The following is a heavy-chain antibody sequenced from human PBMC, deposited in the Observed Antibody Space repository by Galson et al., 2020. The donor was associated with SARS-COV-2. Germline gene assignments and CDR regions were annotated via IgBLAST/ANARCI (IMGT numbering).Heavy chain of an antibody. V-gene: IGHV4-39*01. Sequence: ETSETLSLTCAVSGDSLSSNRFYWDWTRQTPGKGLEWIGSIHYGGTTYYLPSLKSRATLSVDTSKNQFSLKLTSVTAADTAVYYCAKRGGTKWDYWGQGILVTVSS. J-gene: IGHJ4*02. CDR3: AKRGGTKWDY. D-gene: IGHD3-16*01. CDR2: IHYGGTT. CDR1: GDSLSSNRFY.